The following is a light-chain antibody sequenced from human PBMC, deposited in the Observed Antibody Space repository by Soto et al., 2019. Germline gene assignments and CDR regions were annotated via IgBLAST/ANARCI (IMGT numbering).Light chain of an antibody. CDR1: SSDAGGYNY. J-gene: IGLJ2*01. CDR2: EVN. Sequence: QSALTQPPSASGSPGQSVTISCTRTSSDAGGYNYVSWYQHHPGKAPKLVIYEVNKRPSGVPDRFSGSKSGNTASLTVSRLQAEDEADYYCSSDAGSNNLVFGGGTKLTVL. V-gene: IGLV2-8*01. CDR3: SSDAGSNNLV.